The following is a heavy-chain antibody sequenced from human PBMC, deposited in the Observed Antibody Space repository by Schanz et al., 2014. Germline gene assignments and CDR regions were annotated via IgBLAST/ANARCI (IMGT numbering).Heavy chain of an antibody. D-gene: IGHD5-12*01. CDR3: ARSRGFDSIFDF. Sequence: EVQLLESGGGLVQPGESLRLSCAASGFSFSSYTMSWVRQAPGKGLQWVSSLSGDGGTTHYADSVKGRFTISRDNAKNSLYLQMNSLRAEDTAVYYCARSRGFDSIFDFWGRGTLVTVSS. CDR1: GFSFSSYT. V-gene: IGHV3-48*01. J-gene: IGHJ4*02. CDR2: LSGDGGTT.